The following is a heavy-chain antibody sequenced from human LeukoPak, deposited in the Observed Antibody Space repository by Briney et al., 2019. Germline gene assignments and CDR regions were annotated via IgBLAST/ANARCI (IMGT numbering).Heavy chain of an antibody. CDR3: ARGGRFGARYYGMDV. CDR2: IIPILGMA. J-gene: IGHJ6*02. V-gene: IGHV1-69*04. CDR1: GGTFSSYA. Sequence: GASVKVSCKASGGTFSSYAISWVRQAPGQGLEWMGRIIPILGMANYAQKFQGRVTITADKSTSTAYMELSSLRSEDTAVYYCARGGRFGARYYGMDVWGQGTTVTVSS. D-gene: IGHD3-10*01.